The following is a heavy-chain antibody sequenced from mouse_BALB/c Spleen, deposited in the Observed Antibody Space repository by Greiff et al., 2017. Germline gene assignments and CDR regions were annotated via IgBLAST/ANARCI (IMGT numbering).Heavy chain of an antibody. CDR1: GFTFSSFG. J-gene: IGHJ3*01. Sequence: EVKLQESGGGLVQPGGSRKLSCAASGFTFSSFGMHWVRQAPEKGLEWVAYISSGSSTIYYADTVKGRFTISRDNPKNTLFLQMTSLRSEDTAMYYCARERTGTVFAYWGQGTLVTVSA. CDR3: ARERTGTVFAY. D-gene: IGHD4-1*01. V-gene: IGHV5-17*02. CDR2: ISSGSSTI.